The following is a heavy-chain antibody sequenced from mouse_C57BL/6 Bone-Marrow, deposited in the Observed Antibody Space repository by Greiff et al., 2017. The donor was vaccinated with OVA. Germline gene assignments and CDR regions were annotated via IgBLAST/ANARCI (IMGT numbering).Heavy chain of an antibody. J-gene: IGHJ3*01. Sequence: VQLQQSGPELVKPGASVKISCKASGYTFTDYYMNWVKQSHGQSLEWIGDINPNNGGTSYNQKFKGKATLTVDKSSSTAYMELRSLTSEDSAVYYCARWGVTANWGQGTLVTVSA. V-gene: IGHV1-26*01. CDR2: INPNNGGT. CDR1: GYTFTDYY. D-gene: IGHD2-2*01. CDR3: ARWGVTAN.